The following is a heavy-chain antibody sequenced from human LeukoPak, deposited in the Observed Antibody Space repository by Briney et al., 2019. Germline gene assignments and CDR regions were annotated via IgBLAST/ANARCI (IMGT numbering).Heavy chain of an antibody. CDR3: ASTGRSYYGDISFDY. V-gene: IGHV4-38-2*01. J-gene: IGHJ4*02. CDR2: VYHSGSS. D-gene: IGHD1-26*01. Sequence: KTSETLSLTCAVSGYSISSGYYWGWIRQPPGKGLEWIGSVYHSGSSYFNPSLKSRVSISLDTSKNQFSLKLNSVTAADTAVYYCASTGRSYYGDISFDYWGQGALVTVSS. CDR1: GYSISSGYY.